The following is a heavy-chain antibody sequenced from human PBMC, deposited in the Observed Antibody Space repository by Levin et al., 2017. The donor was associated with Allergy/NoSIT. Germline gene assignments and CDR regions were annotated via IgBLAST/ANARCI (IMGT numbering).Heavy chain of an antibody. Sequence: GESLKISCAASGFTFSSYSMNWVRQAPGKGLEWVSSISSSSSYIYYADSVKGRFTISRDNAKNSLYLQMNSLRAEDTAVYYWARAEVPLGCDPWGQGTLVTVSS. CDR2: ISSSSSYI. CDR3: ARAEVPLGCDP. J-gene: IGHJ5*02. CDR1: GFTFSSYS. D-gene: IGHD2-2*01. V-gene: IGHV3-21*01.